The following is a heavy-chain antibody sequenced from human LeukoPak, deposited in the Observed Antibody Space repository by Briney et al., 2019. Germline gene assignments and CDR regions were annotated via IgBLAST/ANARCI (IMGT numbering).Heavy chain of an antibody. CDR3: AKDLSYYDSSGYLDY. CDR2: ISGSGGST. Sequence: GGTLRLSCAASGFTFSSYGMSWVRQAPGKGLEWVSAISGSGGSTYYADSVKGRFTISRDNSKNTLYLQMNSLRAEDTAVYYCAKDLSYYDSSGYLDYWGQGTLVTVSS. D-gene: IGHD3-22*01. CDR1: GFTFSSYG. J-gene: IGHJ4*02. V-gene: IGHV3-23*01.